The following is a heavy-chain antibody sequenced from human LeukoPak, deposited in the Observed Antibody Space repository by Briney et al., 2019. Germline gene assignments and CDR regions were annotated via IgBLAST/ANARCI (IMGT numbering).Heavy chain of an antibody. CDR2: IKQDGSEK. CDR3: ARSYGDYFLPYYYYGMDV. Sequence: PGGSLRLSCAASGFTFSSYWMSWVRQAPGKGLEWVANIKQDGSEKYYVDSVKGRFTISRDNSKNTLYLQMNSLRAEDTAVYYCARSYGDYFLPYYYYGMDVWGQGTTVTVSS. CDR1: GFTFSSYW. V-gene: IGHV3-7*01. J-gene: IGHJ6*02. D-gene: IGHD4-17*01.